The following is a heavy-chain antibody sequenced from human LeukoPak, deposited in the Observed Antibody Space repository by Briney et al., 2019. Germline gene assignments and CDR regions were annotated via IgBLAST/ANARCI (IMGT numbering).Heavy chain of an antibody. Sequence: ASVKNSCKASGYTFTSYGISWVREAPGQGPEWMGWISAYNGNTNYAQKLQGRVTMTTDTSTSTAYMELRSLRSDDTAVYYCARDFRDYYGSGPLWGQGTLVTVSS. CDR2: ISAYNGNT. V-gene: IGHV1-18*01. J-gene: IGHJ4*02. D-gene: IGHD3-10*01. CDR1: GYTFTSYG. CDR3: ARDFRDYYGSGPL.